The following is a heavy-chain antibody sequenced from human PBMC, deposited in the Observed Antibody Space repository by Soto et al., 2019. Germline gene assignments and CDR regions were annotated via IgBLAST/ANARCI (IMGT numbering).Heavy chain of an antibody. CDR1: GFTFSSYW. V-gene: IGHV3-74*01. J-gene: IGHJ6*02. CDR2: INSDGSST. CDR3: ARELPMAYYYYGMDV. Sequence: GGSLRLSCAASGFTFSSYWMHWVRQAPGKGLVWVSRINSDGSSTSYADSVKGRFTISRDNAKNTLYLQMNSLRAEDTAVYYCARELPMAYYYYGMDVWGQGTTVTVSS.